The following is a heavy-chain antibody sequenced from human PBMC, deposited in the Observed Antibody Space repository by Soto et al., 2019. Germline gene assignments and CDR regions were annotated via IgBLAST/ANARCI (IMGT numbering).Heavy chain of an antibody. CDR3: ARGDSTDCSNGVCSFFYNHDMDV. J-gene: IGHJ6*02. CDR1: GYSFTDYH. D-gene: IGHD2-8*01. CDR2: INPKSGGT. V-gene: IGHV1-2*04. Sequence: GASVKVSCKASGYSFTDYHIHWVRQAPGQGLEWLGRINPKSGGTSTAQKFQGWVTMTTDTSISTTSMELTRLTSDDTAIYYCARGDSTDCSNGVCSFFYNHDMDVWGQGTTVTVSS.